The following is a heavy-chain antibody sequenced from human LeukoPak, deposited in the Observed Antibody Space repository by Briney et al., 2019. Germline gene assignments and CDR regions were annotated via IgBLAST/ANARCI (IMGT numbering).Heavy chain of an antibody. V-gene: IGHV3-23*01. CDR3: ARHTTVTWAGLGY. Sequence: GGSLRLSCAASGFTFSSYAMSWVRQAPGKGLEWVSAISGSGGSTYYADSVKGRFTISRDNSKNTLYLQMNSLRAEDTAVYYCARHTTVTWAGLGYWGQGTLVTVSS. D-gene: IGHD4-17*01. CDR2: ISGSGGST. CDR1: GFTFSSYA. J-gene: IGHJ4*02.